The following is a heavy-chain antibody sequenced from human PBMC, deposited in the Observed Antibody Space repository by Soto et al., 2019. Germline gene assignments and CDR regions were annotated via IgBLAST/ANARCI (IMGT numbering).Heavy chain of an antibody. CDR2: SRHKANSYTT. CDR3: VRGYSGFDY. D-gene: IGHD5-12*01. CDR1: GFTFSDRY. Sequence: EVQLVESGGGLVPPGGSLRLSCEVSGFTFSDRYMDWVRQAPGRGLEWVGRSRHKANSYTTEYATSVKGRFTVSRDDSKNLFFLQMNSLKTEDTAVYYCVRGYSGFDYCGQGALVTVSS. J-gene: IGHJ4*02. V-gene: IGHV3-72*01.